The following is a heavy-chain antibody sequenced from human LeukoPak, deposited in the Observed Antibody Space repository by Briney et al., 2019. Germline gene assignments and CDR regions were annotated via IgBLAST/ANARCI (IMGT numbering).Heavy chain of an antibody. V-gene: IGHV3-66*02. CDR2: IYSGSSA. CDR1: GFTVIDNY. Sequence: GGSLRLSCAASGFTVIDNYMTWVRQAPGKGLEWVSVIYSGSSAYYADSVKGRFTISRDNSKNTLYLQMNSLRAEDTAVYYCARDRVGATDYFDYWGQGTLVTVSS. J-gene: IGHJ4*02. CDR3: ARDRVGATDYFDY. D-gene: IGHD1-26*01.